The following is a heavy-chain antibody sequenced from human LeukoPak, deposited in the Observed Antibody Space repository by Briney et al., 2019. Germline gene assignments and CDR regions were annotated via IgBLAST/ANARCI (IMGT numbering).Heavy chain of an antibody. CDR3: ARDNDTDYTSSPGWFDS. J-gene: IGHJ5*01. Sequence: GGSLRLSCAASGFTVSNNYMNWVRQAPGKGLEWVAVISSDGSNKFYADSVKGRFTVTRDNSKNTLFLQMNSLRVEDTAVYYCARDNDTDYTSSPGWFDSWGQGTLVTVSS. CDR1: GFTVSNNY. CDR2: ISSDGSNK. V-gene: IGHV3-30-3*01. D-gene: IGHD2-2*02.